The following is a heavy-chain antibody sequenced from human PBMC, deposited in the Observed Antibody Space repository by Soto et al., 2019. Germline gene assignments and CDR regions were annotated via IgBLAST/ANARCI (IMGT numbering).Heavy chain of an antibody. J-gene: IGHJ6*03. V-gene: IGHV1-8*01. CDR3: ARGLRPTCYYLLYYYYYMDV. Sequence: ASVKVSCKASGYTFTSYDINWVRQATGQGLEWMGWMNPNSGNTGYAQKFQGRVTMTRNTSISTAYMGLSSLRSEDTAVYYCARGLRPTCYYLLYYYYYMDVWGKGTTVTVSS. CDR2: MNPNSGNT. D-gene: IGHD3-9*01. CDR1: GYTFTSYD.